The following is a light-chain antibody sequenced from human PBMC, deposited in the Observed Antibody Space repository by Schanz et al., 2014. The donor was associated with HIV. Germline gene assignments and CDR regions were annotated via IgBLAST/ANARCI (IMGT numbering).Light chain of an antibody. V-gene: IGLV2-14*03. CDR2: DVS. CDR1: SSDVGGYNY. J-gene: IGLJ2*01. CDR3: SSYTSTNTLV. Sequence: QSALTQPPSASGSPGQSITISCTGTSSDVGGYNYVSWYQHHPGKAPKLMIYDVSNRPSGVSNRFSGSKSGNTASLTISGLQAEDEADYYCSSYTSTNTLVFGGGTKLTVL.